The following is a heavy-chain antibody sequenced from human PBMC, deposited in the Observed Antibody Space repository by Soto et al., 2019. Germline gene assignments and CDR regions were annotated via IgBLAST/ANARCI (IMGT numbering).Heavy chain of an antibody. CDR2: IRSNTDGGTT. D-gene: IGHD3-10*01. CDR3: ARENPAWFGEVLFTDYGMEA. Sequence: EVKLVESGGGLVKPGGSLRLSCAASGFSFSKAWMNWVRQAPGKGPESVGRIRSNTDGGTTDYAAPVKGRFTISRDDSKDFLYVQMSRLMTENTVVYYGARENPAWFGEVLFTDYGMEAWGQGTTVTVSS. J-gene: IGHJ6*02. V-gene: IGHV3-15*07. CDR1: GFSFSKAW.